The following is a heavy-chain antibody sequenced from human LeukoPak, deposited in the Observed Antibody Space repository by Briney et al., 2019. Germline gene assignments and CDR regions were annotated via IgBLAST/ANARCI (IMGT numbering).Heavy chain of an antibody. CDR1: GFTFRNYA. J-gene: IGHJ4*02. V-gene: IGHV3-33*01. CDR2: IWYDGSEK. Sequence: GTSLRLSCAGSGFTFRNYAIHWVRQAPGKGLEWVAVIWYDGSEKNYAESVKGRITLSRDNSKNTVYLQLDSLRAEDTAVYYCARDSSRKFDFWGQGTLVTVSS. CDR3: ARDSSRKFDF. D-gene: IGHD6-6*01.